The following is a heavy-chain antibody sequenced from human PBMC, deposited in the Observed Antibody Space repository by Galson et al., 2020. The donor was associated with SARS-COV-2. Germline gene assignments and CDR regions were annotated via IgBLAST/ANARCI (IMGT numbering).Heavy chain of an antibody. CDR2: IYYSGST. CDR3: ARVPRITIFGVVTAFDY. Sequence: SETLSLTCTVSGGYISSGGYYWSWIRQHPGTGLEWIGYIYYSGSTYYNPSLKSRVTISVDTSKNQFSLKLSSVTAADTAVYYCARVPRITIFGVVTAFDYWGQGTLVTVSS. J-gene: IGHJ4*02. D-gene: IGHD3-3*01. V-gene: IGHV4-31*03. CDR1: GGYISSGGYY.